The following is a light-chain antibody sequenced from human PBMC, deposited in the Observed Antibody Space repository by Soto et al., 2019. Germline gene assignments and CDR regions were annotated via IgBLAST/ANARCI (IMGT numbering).Light chain of an antibody. Sequence: DIVMTQSPDSLAVSLGERATINCKSSQSVLYSSNNKNYLAWYQQKPGQPPKLLIYWASTRGSGVPDRFSGSGSGTDFTLTISSLQAEDVAVYYCQQYYSTPLTFGGGTKAEIK. J-gene: IGKJ4*01. CDR2: WAS. V-gene: IGKV4-1*01. CDR3: QQYYSTPLT. CDR1: QSVLYSSNNKNY.